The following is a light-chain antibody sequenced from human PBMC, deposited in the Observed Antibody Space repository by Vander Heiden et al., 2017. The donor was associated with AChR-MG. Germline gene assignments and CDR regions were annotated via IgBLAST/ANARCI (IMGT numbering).Light chain of an antibody. Sequence: QLMVTQSPSASASLGASVTLTCTLSSGHSNYDIAWHQQQSGKGPRFLMKVNSAGSHSKGDGIPDHFSGSSSGADRYLIISSLQSDDEADYYCQTCGDGNLNWVFGGGTKLTVL. CDR1: SGHSNYD. CDR2: VNSAGSH. CDR3: QTCGDGNLNWV. V-gene: IGLV4-69*01. J-gene: IGLJ3*02.